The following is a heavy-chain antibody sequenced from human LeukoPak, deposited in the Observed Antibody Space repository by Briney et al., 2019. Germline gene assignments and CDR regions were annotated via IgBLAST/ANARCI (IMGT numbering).Heavy chain of an antibody. CDR2: ISSSGSTI. CDR1: GFTFSDYY. D-gene: IGHD3-10*01. Sequence: GGSLRLSCAASGFTFSDYYMSWIRQAPGKGLEWVSYISSSGSTIYYADSVKGRFTISRDNAKNSLYLQMNSLRAEDTAVYYCARDRRYYGSGSYYNAAGAFDIWGQGTMVTVSS. V-gene: IGHV3-11*04. J-gene: IGHJ3*02. CDR3: ARDRRYYGSGSYYNAAGAFDI.